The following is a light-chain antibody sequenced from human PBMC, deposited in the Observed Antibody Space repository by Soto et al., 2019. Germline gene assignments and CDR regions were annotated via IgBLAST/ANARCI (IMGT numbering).Light chain of an antibody. J-gene: IGLJ1*01. Sequence: QSFLTPPASLSGSPGQSITISCSGTSSDVGAYNFVSWYQVHPGRAPKLIISEVTVRPSGVSHRFSGSKSGNSASLTISGLQAEDEADYYCTSYTTTNTPYVFGSGTKVTVL. V-gene: IGLV2-14*01. CDR3: TSYTTTNTPYV. CDR2: EVT. CDR1: SSDVGAYNF.